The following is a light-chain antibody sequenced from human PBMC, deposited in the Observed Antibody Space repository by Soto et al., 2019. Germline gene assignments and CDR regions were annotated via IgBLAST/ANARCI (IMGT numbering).Light chain of an antibody. CDR3: QQYRDSRK. J-gene: IGKJ1*01. Sequence: EIVLAQSPVTLSLSPGEIATLSCSASQSFSNNYLAWYQQKPGQAPRLLIYGASSRATGIPDRFSGSGSGKDFTLTISRLEPEDFAVYYCQQYRDSRKFGQGTKVDIK. V-gene: IGKV3-20*01. CDR2: GAS. CDR1: QSFSNNY.